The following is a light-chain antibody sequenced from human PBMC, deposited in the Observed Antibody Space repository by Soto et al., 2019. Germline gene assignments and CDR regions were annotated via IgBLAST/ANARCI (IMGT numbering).Light chain of an antibody. V-gene: IGKV3-20*01. J-gene: IGKJ1*01. CDR1: ESVSSSS. CDR3: RLYGGSPFSWT. Sequence: EIVLTQSPGTLSLSPGERATLSCRASESVSSSSLAWYQQRPGQAPRLLIYGASSRATGIPDRFIGSGSEADFTLTIRRLDPEDFAVYFCRLYGGSPFSWTFGQGTKV. CDR2: GAS.